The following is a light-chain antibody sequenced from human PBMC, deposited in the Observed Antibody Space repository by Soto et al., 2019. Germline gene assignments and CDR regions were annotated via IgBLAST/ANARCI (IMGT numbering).Light chain of an antibody. V-gene: IGKV1-5*01. J-gene: IGKJ1*01. CDR1: QSISSW. CDR2: DAS. CDR3: QQYNSYWK. Sequence: DIQMTQSPSTLSASVGDRVTITCRASQSISSWLAWYQQKPGKAPKLLIYDASSLESGVPSRFSGSGSGTEFTLTISSLQPDDFATDYCQQYNSYWKFGQGTKVEIK.